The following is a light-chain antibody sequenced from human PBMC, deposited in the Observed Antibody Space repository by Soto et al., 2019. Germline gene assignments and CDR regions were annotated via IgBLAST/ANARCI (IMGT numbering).Light chain of an antibody. CDR3: QQYENLPT. V-gene: IGKV1-33*01. CDR2: DAS. CDR1: QNINNY. J-gene: IGKJ5*01. Sequence: IKMTQSPSSVSANVGDRVAITCQASQNINNYLNWYQQKPGRAPKRLIYDASNLEAGVPSRFRGNGSGTDFTFTISRLQPEDIATYYCQQYENLPTFGQGTRLEN.